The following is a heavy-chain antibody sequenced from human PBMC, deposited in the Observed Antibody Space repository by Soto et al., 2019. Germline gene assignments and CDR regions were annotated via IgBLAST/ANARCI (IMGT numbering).Heavy chain of an antibody. CDR1: GFTFSSYW. Sequence: EVQLVESGGGLVQPGGSLRLSCAASGFTFSSYWMNWVRQAPGKGLEWVANIKEDGSEKNYVDSVKGRFIISINSAKESLFLQMNILRAEDTAVYYCARGQYGGKGYWGQGTLVTVSS. CDR3: ARGQYGGKGY. J-gene: IGHJ4*02. D-gene: IGHD4-17*01. CDR2: IKEDGSEK. V-gene: IGHV3-7*03.